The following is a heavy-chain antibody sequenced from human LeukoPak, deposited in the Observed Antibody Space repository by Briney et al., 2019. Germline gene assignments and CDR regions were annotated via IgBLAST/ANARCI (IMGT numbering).Heavy chain of an antibody. CDR1: GYNFTNYW. D-gene: IGHD5-24*01. CDR2: IYPGDSDT. V-gene: IGHV5-51*01. J-gene: IGHJ4*02. Sequence: GESLKISGKSSGYNFTNYWIGWVRQMPGKGLEWIGIIYPGDSDTTYSPSFQGQVTISADKSISTAYLQWSSLKASDTAMYYCARRRDGYNYVGTDYWGQGTLVTVSS. CDR3: ARRRDGYNYVGTDY.